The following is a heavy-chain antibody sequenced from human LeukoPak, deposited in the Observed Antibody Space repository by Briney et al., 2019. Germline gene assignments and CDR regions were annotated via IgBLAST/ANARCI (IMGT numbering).Heavy chain of an antibody. CDR1: GGTFSSYA. J-gene: IGHJ4*02. V-gene: IGHV1-69*06. CDR2: IFPIFGTA. Sequence: SVKVSCKASGGTFSSYAISWVRQAPGQGLEWMGGIFPIFGTANYAQKFQGRVTITADKSTSTAYMELSSLRSEDTAVYYCATALKRYNWNCGLWGQGTLVTVSS. D-gene: IGHD1-7*01. CDR3: ATALKRYNWNCGL.